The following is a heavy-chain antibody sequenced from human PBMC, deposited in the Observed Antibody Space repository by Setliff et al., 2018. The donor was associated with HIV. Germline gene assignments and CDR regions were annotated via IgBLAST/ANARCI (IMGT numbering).Heavy chain of an antibody. CDR1: GGIFSRFA. V-gene: IGHV1-69*05. J-gene: IGHJ6*03. D-gene: IGHD1-1*01. CDR2: IIPIFGTP. CDR3: ASSAGAVPTTAPYGDYYYYFYMDV. Sequence: ASVKVSCKASGGIFSRFAFSWVRQAPGQGLGWMGGIIPIFGTPNYAQKFQGRVTITTDESTNTVYMELYSPTSEDTAIYYCASSAGAVPTTAPYGDYYYYFYMDVWGKGTTVTVSS.